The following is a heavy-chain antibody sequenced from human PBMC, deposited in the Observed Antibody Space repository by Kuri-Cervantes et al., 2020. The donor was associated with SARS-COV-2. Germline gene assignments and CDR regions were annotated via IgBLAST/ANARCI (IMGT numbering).Heavy chain of an antibody. V-gene: IGHV3-20*04. D-gene: IGHD3-22*01. CDR3: ATTDYDSSGSTFDI. CDR1: GFNFDDHG. Sequence: GESLKISCAASGFNFDDHGMSWVRQAPGKGLEWVSGISWNGGITGYADSAKGRFTISRDNAKNSLYLQMNSLRVEDTALYYCATTDYDSSGSTFDIWGQGTMVTVSS. J-gene: IGHJ3*02. CDR2: ISWNGGIT.